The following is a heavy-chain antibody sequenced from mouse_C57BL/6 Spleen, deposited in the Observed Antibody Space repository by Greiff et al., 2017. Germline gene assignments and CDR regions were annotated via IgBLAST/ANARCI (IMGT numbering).Heavy chain of an antibody. D-gene: IGHD1-1*01. J-gene: IGHJ2*01. CDR2: INPRNGGT. Sequence: QVQLQQSGTELVKPGASVKLSCKASGYTFTSYWMHWVKQRPGQGLEWIGNINPRNGGTNYTEKFKSKATLTVDKSSSTAYMQLSSLTSEDSAVYYCARGYGSSYWSYFDYWGQGTTLTVSS. CDR3: ARGYGSSYWSYFDY. V-gene: IGHV1-53*01. CDR1: GYTFTSYW.